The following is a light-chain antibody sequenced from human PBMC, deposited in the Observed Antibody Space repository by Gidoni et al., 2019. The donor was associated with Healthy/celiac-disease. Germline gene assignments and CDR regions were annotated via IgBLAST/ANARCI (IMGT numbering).Light chain of an antibody. V-gene: IGLV2-23*01. CDR3: CSYAGSSTPYV. CDR1: SSDVGNYNL. J-gene: IGLJ1*01. CDR2: EGN. Sequence: QSALTQPASVSGSPGQSITTSCTGTSSDVGNYNLVSWFQQHPGKAPKLMIYEGNKRPSGVSNRFSGSKSGNTASLTISGLQAEDEADYYCCSYAGSSTPYVFGTGTKVTVL.